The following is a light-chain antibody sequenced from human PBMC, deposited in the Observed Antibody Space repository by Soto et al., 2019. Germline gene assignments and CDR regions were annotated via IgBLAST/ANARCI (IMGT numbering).Light chain of an antibody. V-gene: IGKV3-20*01. CDR1: QSVSSSY. CDR2: GAS. J-gene: IGKJ1*01. Sequence: ELVLTQSPGTLSLSPGERATLSCRASQSVSSSYLAWYQQKPGQAPRLLIYGASSRATGIPDRFSGSGSGTDFTLTISRLEPEDFAEYYCQQYGSSPPWTFGQGTKVEIK. CDR3: QQYGSSPPWT.